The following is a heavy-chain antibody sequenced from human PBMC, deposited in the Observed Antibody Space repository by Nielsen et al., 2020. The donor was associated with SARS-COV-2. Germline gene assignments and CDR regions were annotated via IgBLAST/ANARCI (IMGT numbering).Heavy chain of an antibody. CDR2: ISGSGGST. D-gene: IGHD4-11*01. J-gene: IGHJ6*02. Sequence: GGSLRLSCAASGFTFSSYAMSWVRQAPGKGLEWVSAISGSGGSTFYADSVKGRFTISRDNSKNTLYLQMNSLRAEDSAVYYCARDSDYRVNGMDVWGQGTTVTVSS. CDR3: ARDSDYRVNGMDV. CDR1: GFTFSSYA. V-gene: IGHV3-23*01.